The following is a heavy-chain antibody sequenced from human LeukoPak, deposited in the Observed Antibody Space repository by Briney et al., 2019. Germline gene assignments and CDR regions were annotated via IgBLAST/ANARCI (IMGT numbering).Heavy chain of an antibody. J-gene: IGHJ4*02. V-gene: IGHV3-73*01. CDR1: GFTFSGSA. D-gene: IGHD6-13*01. Sequence: GGSLRLSCAASGFTFSGSAMHWVRQASGKGLEWVGRIRSKANSYATAYAASVKGRFTISRDDSKNTAYLQMNSLKTEDTAVYYCTTYSSSWYRDYWGQGTLVTVSS. CDR3: TTYSSSWYRDY. CDR2: IRSKANSYAT.